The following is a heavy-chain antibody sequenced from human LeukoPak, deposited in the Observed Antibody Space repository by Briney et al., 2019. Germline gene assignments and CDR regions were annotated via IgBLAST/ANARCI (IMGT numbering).Heavy chain of an antibody. CDR3: ARDILRWSFLFAMDV. Sequence: GGSLRLSCAASGFTFSDYYISWVRQAPGKGLEWLSYISGSGNTIYYADSVKGRFTISRDNAKNSLFLQMNSLRAEATAVYYCARDILRWSFLFAMDVWGQGTTVTVSS. CDR2: ISGSGNTI. J-gene: IGHJ6*02. D-gene: IGHD2-21*01. CDR1: GFTFSDYY. V-gene: IGHV3-11*01.